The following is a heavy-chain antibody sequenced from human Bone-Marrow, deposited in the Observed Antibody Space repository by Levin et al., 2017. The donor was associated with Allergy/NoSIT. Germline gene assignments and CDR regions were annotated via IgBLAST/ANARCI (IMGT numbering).Heavy chain of an antibody. J-gene: IGHJ6*01. D-gene: IGHD3-16*01. V-gene: IGHV2-70*11. CDR2: IDWEDDK. CDR3: ARTVLTSTSGGMDV. Sequence: ASGPTLVKPTQTLTLTCTISGMSLSSSGVCVSWIRQPPGKALEWLARIDWEDDKYYSTSLKTRLTISKDTSKDEVVLTLTNVDPGDTGTYYCARTVLTSTSGGMDVWGQGTTVIVSS. CDR1: GMSLSSSGVC.